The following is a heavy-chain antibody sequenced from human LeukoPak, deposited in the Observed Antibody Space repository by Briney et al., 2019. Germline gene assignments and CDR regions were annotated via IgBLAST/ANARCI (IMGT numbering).Heavy chain of an antibody. Sequence: ASVKVSCKASGGTFSSYAISWVRQAPGQGLEWMGGIIPIFGTANYAQKFQGRVTITTDESTSTAYMELSSLRSEDTAVYYCARVDAVVPAVEWGGWFDPWGQGTLVTVSS. J-gene: IGHJ5*02. D-gene: IGHD2-2*01. CDR2: IIPIFGTA. V-gene: IGHV1-69*05. CDR1: GGTFSSYA. CDR3: ARVDAVVPAVEWGGWFDP.